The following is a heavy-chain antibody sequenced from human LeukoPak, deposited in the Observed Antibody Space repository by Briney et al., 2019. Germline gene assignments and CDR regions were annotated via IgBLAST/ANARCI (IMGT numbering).Heavy chain of an antibody. D-gene: IGHD6-19*01. CDR1: GYTFIGYY. V-gene: IGHV1-2*02. CDR3: ARAHESSGLFDY. J-gene: IGHJ4*02. CDR2: INPNSGGT. Sequence: ASVKVSCKASGYTFIGYYIHWVRQAPGQGLEWMGWINPNSGGTNYAQKFQGRVTMTRDTSITTAYMDLSRPRSDDTAVYYCARAHESSGLFDYWGQGTLVTVSS.